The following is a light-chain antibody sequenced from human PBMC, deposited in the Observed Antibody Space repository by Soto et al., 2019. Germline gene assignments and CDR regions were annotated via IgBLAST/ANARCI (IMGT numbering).Light chain of an antibody. J-gene: IGKJ1*01. CDR3: QQYNSYSPT. Sequence: IQMPQYTSPLSASVVDRVTITCRASQTISTWLAWYQQKAGKAPKVLIYKASSLQIGVPSRFSGSGSGTEFTLTISSLQPEDSASYYCQQYNSYSPTFCQGTKVDIK. CDR2: KAS. CDR1: QTISTW. V-gene: IGKV1-5*03.